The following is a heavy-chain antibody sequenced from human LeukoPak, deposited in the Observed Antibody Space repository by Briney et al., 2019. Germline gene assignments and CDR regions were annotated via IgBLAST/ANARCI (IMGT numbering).Heavy chain of an antibody. CDR1: GGSISSYY. V-gene: IGHV4-59*01. Sequence: SETLSLTCTVSGGSISSYYWSWIRQPPGKGLEWIGYIYYSGSTNYNPSLKSRVTISVDTSKNQFSLKLSSVTAADTAVYYCARERGGYFDYWGQGTLVTVSS. CDR3: ARERGGYFDY. J-gene: IGHJ4*02. D-gene: IGHD3-16*01. CDR2: IYYSGST.